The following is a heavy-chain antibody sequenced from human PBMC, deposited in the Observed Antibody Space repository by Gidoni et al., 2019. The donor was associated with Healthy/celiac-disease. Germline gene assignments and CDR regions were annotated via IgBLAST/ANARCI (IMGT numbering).Heavy chain of an antibody. D-gene: IGHD6-19*01. CDR1: GFPFSSYA. Sequence: EVQLLESGGGLVQPGGSLRLSCAASGFPFSSYAMSWVRQAPGKGLELVSAISGSGGSTYYADSVKGRFTISRDNSKNTLYLQMNSLRAEDTAVYYCAKAYSSGWSYGYWGQGTLVTVSS. V-gene: IGHV3-23*01. CDR2: ISGSGGST. CDR3: AKAYSSGWSYGY. J-gene: IGHJ4*02.